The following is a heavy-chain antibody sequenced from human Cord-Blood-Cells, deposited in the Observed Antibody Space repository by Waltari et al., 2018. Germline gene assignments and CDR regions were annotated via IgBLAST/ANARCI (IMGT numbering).Heavy chain of an antibody. V-gene: IGHV4-59*01. CDR2: IYYSGST. CDR3: ARVRGYSGYDAFDI. D-gene: IGHD5-12*01. CDR1: GGSIRSYY. Sequence: QVQLQESGPGLVKPSETLSLTCTVPGGSIRSYYWSWIRQPPGKGLEWIGYIYYSGSTNYNPSLKSRVTISVDTSKNQFSLKLSSVTAADTAVYYCARVRGYSGYDAFDIWGQGTMVTVSS. J-gene: IGHJ3*02.